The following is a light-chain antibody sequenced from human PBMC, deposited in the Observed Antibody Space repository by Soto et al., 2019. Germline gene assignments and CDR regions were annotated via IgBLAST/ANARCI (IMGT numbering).Light chain of an antibody. CDR1: QSISSW. CDR3: RQYNSYF. V-gene: IGKV1-5*01. J-gene: IGKJ2*01. Sequence: DIQMTQSPSTLSASVGDRVTITCRASQSISSWLAWYQQKPGKAPKLLIYDASSLESGVPSRFSGSGSGTEFTLTISSLQPDDFATYYCRQYNSYFFGQGTKVDI. CDR2: DAS.